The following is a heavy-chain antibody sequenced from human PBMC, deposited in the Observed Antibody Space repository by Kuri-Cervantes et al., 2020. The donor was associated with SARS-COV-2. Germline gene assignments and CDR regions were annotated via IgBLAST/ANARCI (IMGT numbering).Heavy chain of an antibody. CDR2: IKQDGSEE. V-gene: IGHV3-7*03. Sequence: GESLKISCAASGFIFSGYCMTWVRQAPGKGLEWVANIKQDGSEEYYVDSVKGRFTISRGNAKNSLYLQMNSLRAEDTAVYYCAREDSGTNDAFDFWGQGATVTVSS. CDR1: GFIFSGYC. CDR3: AREDSGTNDAFDF. J-gene: IGHJ3*01. D-gene: IGHD3-10*01.